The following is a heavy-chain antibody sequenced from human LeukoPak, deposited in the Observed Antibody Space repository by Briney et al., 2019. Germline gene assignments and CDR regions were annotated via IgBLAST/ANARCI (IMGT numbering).Heavy chain of an antibody. CDR1: GGSFSGYY. V-gene: IGHV4-34*01. J-gene: IGHJ4*02. CDR3: ASTPMYYYDSSGYLLGRYYFDY. Sequence: SETLSLTCAVYGGSFSGYYWSWIRQPPGKGLEWIGEINHSGSANYNPSLKSRVTISVDTSKNQFSLKLSSVTAADTAVYYCASTPMYYYDSSGYLLGRYYFDYWGQGTLVTVSS. CDR2: INHSGSA. D-gene: IGHD3-22*01.